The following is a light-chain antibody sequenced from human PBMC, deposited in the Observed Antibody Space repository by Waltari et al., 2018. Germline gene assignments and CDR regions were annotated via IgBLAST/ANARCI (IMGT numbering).Light chain of an antibody. V-gene: IGKV1-39*01. CDR1: QSIRTY. CDR3: QQSHS. CDR2: GAS. J-gene: IGKJ2*01. Sequence: DIQLTQSPSSLSASVGDRVIITCRASQSIRTYLHWYQHKPGKAPKLLIYGASTLQNGVPSRFSGAGSGTDFSLTISDLQPEDVATYYCQQSHSFGQGTKLDI.